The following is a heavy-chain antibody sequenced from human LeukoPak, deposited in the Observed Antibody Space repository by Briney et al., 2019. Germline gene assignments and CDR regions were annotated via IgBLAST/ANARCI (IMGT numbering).Heavy chain of an antibody. V-gene: IGHV3-48*03. CDR3: ARHGWRWLRLPGNDYMDV. Sequence: PGGSLRLSCAASGFTFSSYEMNWVRQAPGKGLEWVSYISSSGSTIYYADSVKGRFTISRDNSKNTLYLQMNTLRVEDTAVYYCARHGWRWLRLPGNDYMDVWGEGTTVIVSS. CDR2: ISSSGSTI. D-gene: IGHD5-12*01. CDR1: GFTFSSYE. J-gene: IGHJ6*03.